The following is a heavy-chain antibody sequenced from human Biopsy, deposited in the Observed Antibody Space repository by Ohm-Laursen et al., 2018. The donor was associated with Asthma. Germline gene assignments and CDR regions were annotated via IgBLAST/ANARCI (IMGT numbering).Heavy chain of an antibody. Sequence: SLRLSCTASGFTFDDYGMSWVRQAPGKGLDWVSGINWNGGSTGYADSVKGRFTISRDISKNTLSLQMNSLRAEDTAVYYCARAYGGNFFSGAFDIWGQGTMVTVSS. D-gene: IGHD4-23*01. V-gene: IGHV3-20*04. J-gene: IGHJ3*02. CDR3: ARAYGGNFFSGAFDI. CDR1: GFTFDDYG. CDR2: INWNGGST.